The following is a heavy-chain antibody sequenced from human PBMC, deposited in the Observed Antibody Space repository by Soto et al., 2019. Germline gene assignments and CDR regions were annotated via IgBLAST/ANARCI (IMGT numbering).Heavy chain of an antibody. Sequence: GGSLRLSCAASGFTFDDYGMSWVRQAPGKGLEWVSGINWNGGSTGYADSVKGRFTISRDNAKNSLYLQMNSLRAEDTALYHCARVMRYCSGGSCYSGGIDYWGQGTLVTV. D-gene: IGHD2-15*01. J-gene: IGHJ4*02. CDR3: ARVMRYCSGGSCYSGGIDY. CDR1: GFTFDDYG. V-gene: IGHV3-20*01. CDR2: INWNGGST.